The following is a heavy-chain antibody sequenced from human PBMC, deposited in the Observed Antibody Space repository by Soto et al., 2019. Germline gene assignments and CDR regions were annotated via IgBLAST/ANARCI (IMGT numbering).Heavy chain of an antibody. D-gene: IGHD3-10*01. Sequence: QVQLVQSGAEVREPGASVTVSCKASGFTFINYGFTWVRQAPGQGLEWMGWISAYNGDTKIAETLQGRLTLSTDAFTNTAYMELRGLMSYDAAIYYCARVPSYLPGDYWGQGTLVTVSS. CDR3: ARVPSYLPGDY. CDR1: GFTFINYG. CDR2: ISAYNGDT. J-gene: IGHJ4*02. V-gene: IGHV1-18*01.